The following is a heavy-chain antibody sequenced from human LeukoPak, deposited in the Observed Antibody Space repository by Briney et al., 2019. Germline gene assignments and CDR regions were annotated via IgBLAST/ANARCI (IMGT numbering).Heavy chain of an antibody. V-gene: IGHV1-69*13. CDR3: ARGSTSYYYYYMDV. Sequence: SVKVSCKASGGTFSSYAISWVRQALGQGLGWMGGIIPIFGTANYAQKFQGRVTITADESTSTAYMELSSLRSEDTAVYYCARGSTSYYYYYMDVWGKGTTVTVSS. CDR2: IIPIFGTA. J-gene: IGHJ6*03. D-gene: IGHD2-2*01. CDR1: GGTFSSYA.